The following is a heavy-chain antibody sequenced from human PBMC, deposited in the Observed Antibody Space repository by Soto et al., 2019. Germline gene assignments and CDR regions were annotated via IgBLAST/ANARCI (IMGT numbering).Heavy chain of an antibody. J-gene: IGHJ4*02. V-gene: IGHV4-59*01. CDR2: IYYSGST. CDR1: GGSISSYY. D-gene: IGHD5-18*01. Sequence: LSLTFTVSGGSISSYYWSWIRQPPGKGLEWIGYIYYSGSTNYNPSLKSRVTISVDTSKNQFSLKLSSVTAADTAVYYCAGSDVDTAMTDYWGQGTLVTVSS. CDR3: AGSDVDTAMTDY.